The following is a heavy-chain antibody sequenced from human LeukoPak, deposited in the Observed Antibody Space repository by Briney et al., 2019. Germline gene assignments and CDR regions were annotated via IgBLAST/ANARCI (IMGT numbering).Heavy chain of an antibody. CDR2: IYYSGST. Sequence: SQTLSLTCTVSGGSISSGGYYWSWIRQHPGKGLEWIGYIYYSGSTYYNPSLKSRVTISVDTSKNQFSLKLSSVTAADTAVYYCARGAGDYGETYDHWGQGTLVTVSS. J-gene: IGHJ4*02. CDR1: GGSISSGGYY. D-gene: IGHD4-17*01. V-gene: IGHV4-31*03. CDR3: ARGAGDYGETYDH.